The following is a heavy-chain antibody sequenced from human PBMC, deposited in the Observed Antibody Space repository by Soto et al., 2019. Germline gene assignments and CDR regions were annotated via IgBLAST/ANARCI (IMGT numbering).Heavy chain of an antibody. D-gene: IGHD2-21*02. CDR2: IYYSGRT. J-gene: IGHJ4*02. CDR1: GESINSSSYY. Sequence: PSETLSLTCIVSGESINSSSYYWGWIRQPPGKGLEWIGSIYYSGRTYYNPSFKSRVTISIDTSKNQFSLKLSSVTATDTAVYYCARQRTTVVTQAYFDHWGQGALVTVYS. CDR3: ARQRTTVVTQAYFDH. V-gene: IGHV4-39*01.